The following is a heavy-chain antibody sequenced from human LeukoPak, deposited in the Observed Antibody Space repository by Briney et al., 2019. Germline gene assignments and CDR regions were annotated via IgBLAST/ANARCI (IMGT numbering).Heavy chain of an antibody. D-gene: IGHD1-26*01. CDR2: ITSTGTYT. Sequence: TGGSLRLSCAASGFTFSGYNMNWVRQAPGKGLEWVSSITSTGTYTFYADSVKGRFTISRDNAKNSLYLQMNSLRAEDTAIYYCARDPYSGSYGDSYYYYMDVWGKGTTVTISS. CDR1: GFTFSGYN. CDR3: ARDPYSGSYGDSYYYYMDV. J-gene: IGHJ6*03. V-gene: IGHV3-21*01.